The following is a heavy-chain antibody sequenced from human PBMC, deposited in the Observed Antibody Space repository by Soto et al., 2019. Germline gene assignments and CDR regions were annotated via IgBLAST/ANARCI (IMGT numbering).Heavy chain of an antibody. CDR2: IYHSGST. CDR3: ARGYYDFWSGYYNEGYYYGMDV. V-gene: IGHV4-30-2*01. D-gene: IGHD3-3*01. J-gene: IGHJ6*02. CDR1: GGSISSGGYS. Sequence: QLQLQESGSGLVKPSQTLSLTCAVSGGSISSGGYSWSWIRQPPGKGLEWIGYIYHSGSTYYNPSLKIRVTISVDRSKNQFSLKLSSVTAADTAVYYCARGYYDFWSGYYNEGYYYGMDVWGQGTTVTVSS.